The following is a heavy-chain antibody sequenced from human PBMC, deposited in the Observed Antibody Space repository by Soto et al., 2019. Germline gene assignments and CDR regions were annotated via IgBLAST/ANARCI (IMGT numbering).Heavy chain of an antibody. CDR3: AKCMTTVTTFPFDI. J-gene: IGHJ3*02. CDR2: ISGSGGGT. D-gene: IGHD4-17*01. V-gene: IGHV3-23*01. CDR1: GFTFSSYA. Sequence: EVQLLESGGGLVQPGGSLRLSCAASGFTFSSYAMSWVRQAPGKGLEWVSAISGSGGGTYYGDSVKGRFTISRDTSENTLYLQMNSLRAEDTAVYYCAKCMTTVTTFPFDIWGQGTMVTVSS.